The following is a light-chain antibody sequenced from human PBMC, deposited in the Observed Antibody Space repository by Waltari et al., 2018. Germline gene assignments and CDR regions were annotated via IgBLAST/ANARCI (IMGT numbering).Light chain of an antibody. CDR2: QDS. CDR3: QAWDSSTGRV. J-gene: IGLJ2*01. CDR1: QLGDKY. V-gene: IGLV3-1*01. Sequence: SYELTQPPSVSVSPGQTASLTCSGDQLGDKYACWYQQKPGQSPVLVIYQDSKRPSGIPERFSGSNSGNTATLTISGTQAMDEADYYCQAWDSSTGRVFGGGTKLTVL.